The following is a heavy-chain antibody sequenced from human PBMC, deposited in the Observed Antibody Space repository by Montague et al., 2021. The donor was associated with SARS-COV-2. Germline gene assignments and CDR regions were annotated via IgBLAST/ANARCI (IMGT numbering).Heavy chain of an antibody. CDR2: IYYSGST. Sequence: SKTLSLTRTLSSGSISSSSYYWGWIRQPPGKVLEWIGSIYYSGSTYYXPSLNSRVTISVDTSKHQFSLQLSSVTAADTAVYYCARDPRVVVAATLSNWFDPWGQGTLVTVSS. CDR1: SGSISSSSYY. J-gene: IGHJ5*02. D-gene: IGHD2-15*01. CDR3: ARDPRVVVAATLSNWFDP. V-gene: IGHV4-39*07.